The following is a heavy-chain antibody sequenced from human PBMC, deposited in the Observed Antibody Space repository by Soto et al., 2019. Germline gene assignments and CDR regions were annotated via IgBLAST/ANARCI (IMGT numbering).Heavy chain of an antibody. CDR2: IFYSGCT. V-gene: IGHV4-59*01. Sequence: TLSLTCTVSGGSISIYYLSWIRQPPGNGLEWIGYIFYSGCTKYKSSLKSRVTISVDTSKNQFSLKVSSVTAADTAVYYCARAANSGSYGFYYYYGMDVWGQGTTVTVSS. CDR3: ARAANSGSYGFYYYYGMDV. J-gene: IGHJ6*02. CDR1: GGSISIYY. D-gene: IGHD1-26*01.